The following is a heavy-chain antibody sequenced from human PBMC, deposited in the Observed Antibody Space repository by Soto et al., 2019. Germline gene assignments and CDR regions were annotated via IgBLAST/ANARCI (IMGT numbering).Heavy chain of an antibody. Sequence: SETLSLTCTVSGGSISSGGYYWSWIRQHPGRGLEWIGYIYYSGSTYYNPSLKSRVTISVDTSKNQFSLKLSSVTAADTAVYYCAREQHSSGTVIYWYFDLWGRGTLVTV. V-gene: IGHV4-31*03. D-gene: IGHD6-19*01. CDR1: GGSISSGGYY. CDR3: AREQHSSGTVIYWYFDL. J-gene: IGHJ2*01. CDR2: IYYSGST.